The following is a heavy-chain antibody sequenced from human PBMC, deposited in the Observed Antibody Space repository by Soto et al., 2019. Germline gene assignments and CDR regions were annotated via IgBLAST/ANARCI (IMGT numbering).Heavy chain of an antibody. CDR3: ARDRAFPQTFDWSLDYYYGMDV. Sequence: SETLSLTSAASGGSISSGGYSWSWIRQPPWKGLEWIGYIYHSGSTYYNPSLKSRVTISGDRSKNQFSLKLSSVTAADTAVYYCARDRAFPQTFDWSLDYYYGMDVWGQGTTVTVSS. D-gene: IGHD3-9*01. CDR1: GGSISSGGYS. V-gene: IGHV4-30-2*01. J-gene: IGHJ6*02. CDR2: IYHSGST.